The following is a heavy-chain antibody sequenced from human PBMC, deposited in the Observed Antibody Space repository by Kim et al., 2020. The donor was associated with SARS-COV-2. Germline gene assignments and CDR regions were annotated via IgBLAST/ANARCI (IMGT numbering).Heavy chain of an antibody. D-gene: IGHD6-13*01. CDR2: ISYDGSNK. CDR1: GFTFSSYA. V-gene: IGHV3-30-3*01. CDR3: AREAVGEVSSWSGAFDY. J-gene: IGHJ4*02. Sequence: GGSLRLSCAASGFTFSSYAMHWVRQAPGKGLEWVAVISYDGSNKYYADSVKGRFTISRDNSKNTLYLQMNSLRAEDTAVYYCAREAVGEVSSWSGAFDYWGQGTLVTVSS.